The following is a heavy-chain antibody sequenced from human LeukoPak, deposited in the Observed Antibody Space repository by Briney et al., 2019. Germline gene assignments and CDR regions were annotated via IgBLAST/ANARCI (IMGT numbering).Heavy chain of an antibody. CDR3: AKELGGTGELPYYFDY. CDR1: GFSFSNYA. D-gene: IGHD1-26*01. J-gene: IGHJ4*02. CDR2: IDGSSSHI. Sequence: GGSLRLSCAASGFSFSNYAMNWVRQAPGKGLEWVSSIDGSSSHIYYADSVKGRFTISRDNTKSSLYLQMNSLRAEDMAVYYCAKELGGTGELPYYFDYWGQGTLVTVSS. V-gene: IGHV3-21*01.